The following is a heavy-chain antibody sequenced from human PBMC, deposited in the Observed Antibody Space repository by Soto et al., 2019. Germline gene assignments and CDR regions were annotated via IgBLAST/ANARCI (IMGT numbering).Heavy chain of an antibody. CDR2: MNPNSGNT. CDR3: ARGISSSPSDAFDI. V-gene: IGHV1-8*01. CDR1: GYTFTSYD. D-gene: IGHD6-6*01. J-gene: IGHJ3*02. Sequence: QVQLVQSGAEVKKPGASVKVSCKASGYTFTSYDINWVRQSTGQGLEWMGWMNPNSGNTGYAQKFQGGVTMTRNTSISTAYMELSSLRSEDTAVYYCARGISSSPSDAFDIWGQGTMVTVSS.